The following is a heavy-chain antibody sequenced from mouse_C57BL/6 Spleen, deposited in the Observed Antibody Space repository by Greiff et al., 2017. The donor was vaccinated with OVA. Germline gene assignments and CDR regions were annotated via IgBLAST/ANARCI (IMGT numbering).Heavy chain of an antibody. Sequence: EVQLVESGGGLVKPGGSLKLSCAASGFTFSDYGMHWVRQAPEKGLEWVAYISSGRSTIYYADTVKGRFTISRDNAKNTLFLQMTSLRSEDTAMYYCASRREFAYWGQGTLVTVSA. CDR1: GFTFSDYG. CDR3: ASRREFAY. J-gene: IGHJ3*01. V-gene: IGHV5-17*01. CDR2: ISSGRSTI.